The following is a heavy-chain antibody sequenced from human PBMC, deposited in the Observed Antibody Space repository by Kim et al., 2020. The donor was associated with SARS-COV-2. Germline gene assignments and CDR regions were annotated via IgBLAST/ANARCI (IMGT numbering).Heavy chain of an antibody. D-gene: IGHD1-26*01. CDR1: GYTFTGYY. CDR3: ATGVHPLGMGATTMVWRDDAFDI. V-gene: IGHV1-2*02. CDR2: INPNSGGT. J-gene: IGHJ3*02. Sequence: ASVKVSCKASGYTFTGYYMHWVRQAPGQGLEWMGWINPNSGGTNYAQKFQGRVTMTRDTSISTAYMELSRLRSDDTAVYYCATGVHPLGMGATTMVWRDDAFDIWGQGTMVTVSS.